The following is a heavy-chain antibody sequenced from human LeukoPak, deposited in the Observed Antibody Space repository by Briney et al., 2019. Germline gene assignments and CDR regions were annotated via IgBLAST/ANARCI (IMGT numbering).Heavy chain of an antibody. D-gene: IGHD5-18*01. Sequence: ETLSLTCTVSGGSVSSYYWSWVRQAPGKGLEWVGRIKSKTDGGTTDYAAPVKGRFTISRDASKNTLYLQMISLKTEETAVYYCTKENVDTPMVFDYWGQGTLVTVSS. CDR1: GGSVSSYY. CDR2: IKSKTDGGTT. CDR3: TKENVDTPMVFDY. V-gene: IGHV3-15*01. J-gene: IGHJ4*02.